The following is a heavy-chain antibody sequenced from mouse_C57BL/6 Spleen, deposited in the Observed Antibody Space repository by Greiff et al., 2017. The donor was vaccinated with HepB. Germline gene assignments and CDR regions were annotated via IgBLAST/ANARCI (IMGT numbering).Heavy chain of an antibody. CDR3: AIYYGSGNWYFDV. CDR1: GYTFTSYW. J-gene: IGHJ1*03. CDR2: IDPSDSYT. V-gene: IGHV1-69*01. D-gene: IGHD1-1*01. Sequence: VQLQQPGAELVMPGASVKLSCKASGYTFTSYWMHWVKQRPGQGLEWIGEIDPSDSYTNYNQKFKGKSTLTVDKSSSTAYMQLSSLTSEDSAVYYCAIYYGSGNWYFDVWGTGTTVTVSS.